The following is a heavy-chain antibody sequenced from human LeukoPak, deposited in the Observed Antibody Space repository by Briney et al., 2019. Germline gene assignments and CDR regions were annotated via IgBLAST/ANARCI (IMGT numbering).Heavy chain of an antibody. V-gene: IGHV1-69*05. J-gene: IGHJ3*02. CDR3: ARLTTVTTFHDAFDI. CDR2: IIPIFGTA. Sequence: GASVKVSSKASGGTFSSYAISWVRQAPGQGLEWMGRIIPIFGTANYAQKFQGRVTITTDESTSTAYMELSSLRSEDTAVYYCARLTTVTTFHDAFDIWGQGTMVTVSS. CDR1: GGTFSSYA. D-gene: IGHD4-17*01.